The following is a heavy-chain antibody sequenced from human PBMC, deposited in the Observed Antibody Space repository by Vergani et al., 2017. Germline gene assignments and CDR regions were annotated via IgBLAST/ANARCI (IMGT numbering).Heavy chain of an antibody. Sequence: QVQLVESGGGVVQPGRSLRLSCAASGFTFSSYAMHWVRQAPGKGLEWVAVISYDGSNKYYADSVKGRFTISRDNSKTTLYLKMNSLRAEDTAVYYCARGPGGGYKVREVTGCYYYYGMDVWGQGTTVTVSS. CDR3: ARGPGGGYKVREVTGCYYYYGMDV. V-gene: IGHV3-30-3*01. CDR1: GFTFSSYA. CDR2: ISYDGSNK. J-gene: IGHJ6*02. D-gene: IGHD3-10*01.